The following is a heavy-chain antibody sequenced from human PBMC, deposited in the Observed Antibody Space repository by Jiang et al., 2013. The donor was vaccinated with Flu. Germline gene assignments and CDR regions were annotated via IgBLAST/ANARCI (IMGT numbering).Heavy chain of an antibody. CDR1: GGSISSSSYY. Sequence: GPGLVKPSETLSLTCTVSGGSISSSSYYWGWIRQPSEKGLEWIGSIYYSGSTYYNPSLKSRVTMSVDTSKNQFSLKLSSVTAADTAVYYCAKTMVMLFGYNWFDPWGQGTLVTVSS. J-gene: IGHJ5*02. CDR2: IYYSGST. D-gene: IGHD3/OR15-3a*01. V-gene: IGHV4-39*01. CDR3: AKTMVMLFGYNWFDP.